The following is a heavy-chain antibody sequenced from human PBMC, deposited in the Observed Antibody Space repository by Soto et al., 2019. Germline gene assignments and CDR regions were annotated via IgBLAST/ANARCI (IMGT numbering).Heavy chain of an antibody. CDR3: ARGIAARPPDY. CDR1: GFTFSDTY. V-gene: IGHV3-11*06. Sequence: QVQLVESGGGLVKPGRSLRLSCAASGFTFSDTYMSWIRQAPGKGLERVSYISSSSSHTNYADSVKGRFTISRDNAKNSLYLQMNSLRAEDTAVYYCARGIAARPPDYWGQGTLVTVSS. CDR2: ISSSSSHT. D-gene: IGHD6-6*01. J-gene: IGHJ4*02.